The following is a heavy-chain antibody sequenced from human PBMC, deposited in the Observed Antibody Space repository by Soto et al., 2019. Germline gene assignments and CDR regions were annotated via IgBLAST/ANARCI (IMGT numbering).Heavy chain of an antibody. D-gene: IGHD3-16*01. CDR3: TLYDYIWASYTSVDY. V-gene: IGHV3-23*01. J-gene: IGHJ4*02. CDR1: VTSRFTYDTYS. CDR2: ISGSGEST. Sequence: EVQLLESGGGLVQPGGSLRLSCAASVTSRFTYDTYSMGWVRQAPGKGLEWVSAISGSGESTYYADSVKGRFTVSRDNSKNTLSLQMNSLRAEDTALYYCTLYDYIWASYTSVDYWGQGTLVTVSS.